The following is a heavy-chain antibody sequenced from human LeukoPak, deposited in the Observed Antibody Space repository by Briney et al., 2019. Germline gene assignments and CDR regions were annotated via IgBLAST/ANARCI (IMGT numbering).Heavy chain of an antibody. V-gene: IGHV3-30*02. CDR3: AKDPYSYGSYFDY. D-gene: IGHD5-18*01. Sequence: PGGSLRLSCAASGFSFSGCGMHWVRQAPGKGLEGVAFVWYDGRDKYYGDSVKGRFTISRDNSKNTLYLQMDSLRAEDTAMYYCAKDPYSYGSYFDYWGQGTLVIVSS. CDR1: GFSFSGCG. CDR2: VWYDGRDK. J-gene: IGHJ4*02.